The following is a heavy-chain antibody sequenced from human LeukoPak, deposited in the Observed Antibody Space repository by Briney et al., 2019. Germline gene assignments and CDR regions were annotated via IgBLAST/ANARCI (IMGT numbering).Heavy chain of an antibody. CDR3: ASLTYSNYFPVY. CDR1: GFTFSSYA. CDR2: ISGSGGST. D-gene: IGHD4-11*01. Sequence: PGGSLRLSCAASGFTFSSYAMSWVRQAPGKGLEWASVISGSGGSTYYADSVKGRFTISRDNSKNTLYLQMNSLRAEDTAVYYCASLTYSNYFPVYWGQGTLVTVSS. J-gene: IGHJ4*02. V-gene: IGHV3-23*01.